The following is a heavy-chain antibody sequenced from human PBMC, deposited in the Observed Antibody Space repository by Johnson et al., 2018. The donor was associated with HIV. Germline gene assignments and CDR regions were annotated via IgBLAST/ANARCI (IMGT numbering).Heavy chain of an antibody. CDR3: ALLRGAAGDDAFDI. V-gene: IGHV3-33*08. CDR1: GFTFSSYG. D-gene: IGHD6-13*01. J-gene: IGHJ3*02. CDR2: IWYDGSNK. Sequence: VQLVESGGGVVQPGRSLRLSCAASGFTFSSYGIHWVRQAPGKGLEWVAVIWYDGSNKYYADSVGGRFTISRDNSKNTLYLQMNSLRAEDTAVYYCALLRGAAGDDAFDIWGQGTMVTVSS.